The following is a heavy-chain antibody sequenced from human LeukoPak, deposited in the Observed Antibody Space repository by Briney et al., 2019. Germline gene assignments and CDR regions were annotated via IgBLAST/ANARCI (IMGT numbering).Heavy chain of an antibody. CDR3: ARVAGIGSRVGFDP. CDR2: INHSGST. CDR1: GGSFSGYY. J-gene: IGHJ5*02. D-gene: IGHD6-19*01. V-gene: IGHV4-34*01. Sequence: PSETLSLTCAVYGGSFSGYYWSWIRQPPGKGLEWIGEINHSGSTNYNPSLKSRVTTSVDTSKNQFSLQLNSVTPEDTAVYYCARVAGIGSRVGFDPWGQGTLVTVSS.